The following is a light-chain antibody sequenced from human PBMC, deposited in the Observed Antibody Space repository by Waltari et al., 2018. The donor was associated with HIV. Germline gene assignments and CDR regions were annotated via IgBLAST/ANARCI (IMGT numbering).Light chain of an antibody. CDR1: RSNIGARFD. CDR3: QSYDSSLSGSV. Sequence: QSVLTHPPSVSGAPGQWATISCTGSRSNIGARFDVHWYQQLPGPAPKLLIYGDNNRPSGVPDRFSGSKSGTSASLAITGLQAEDEADYYCQSYDSSLSGSVFGGGTKLTVL. J-gene: IGLJ3*02. V-gene: IGLV1-40*01. CDR2: GDN.